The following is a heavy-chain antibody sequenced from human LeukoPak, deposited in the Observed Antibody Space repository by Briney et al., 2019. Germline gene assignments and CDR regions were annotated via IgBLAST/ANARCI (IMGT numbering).Heavy chain of an antibody. J-gene: IGHJ5*02. Sequence: SETLSLTCAVYGGSFSGYYWSWIRQPPGKGLEWIGEVNHSGSTNYNPSLKSRVSISVDTSKNQFSLKLSSVTAADTAVYYCARTRDYYDSSGYSNWFDPWGQGTLVTVSS. CDR1: GGSFSGYY. V-gene: IGHV4-34*01. CDR3: ARTRDYYDSSGYSNWFDP. CDR2: VNHSGST. D-gene: IGHD3-22*01.